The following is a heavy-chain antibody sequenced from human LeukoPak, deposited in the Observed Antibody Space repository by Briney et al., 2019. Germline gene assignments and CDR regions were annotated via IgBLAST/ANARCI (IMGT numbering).Heavy chain of an antibody. CDR3: ARPKMTTVTTTPYFDY. J-gene: IGHJ4*02. V-gene: IGHV1-46*01. D-gene: IGHD4-11*01. Sequence: ASVTVSCKASGYTFTSYYMHWVRQAPGQGLEWMGLINPSGGSTSYAQKFQGRVTMTRDTSTSTVYTELSSLRSEDTAVYYCARPKMTTVTTTPYFDYWGQGTLVTVSS. CDR1: GYTFTSYY. CDR2: INPSGGST.